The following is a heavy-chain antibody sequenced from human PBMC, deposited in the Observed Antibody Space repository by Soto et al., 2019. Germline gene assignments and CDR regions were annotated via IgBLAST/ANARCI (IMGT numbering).Heavy chain of an antibody. CDR2: ISSSGTTT. J-gene: IGHJ4*02. CDR3: ARSRGWGAPNDY. CDR1: GFTFVSYD. D-gene: IGHD3-16*01. V-gene: IGHV3-48*03. Sequence: EVQLAESGGGLVQPGGSLRLSCAASGFTFVSYDLIWVHQAPGKGLEWISYISSSGTTTSYADSVKGRFTISRDNAKNSLYLQMDSLRGDDTAVYYCARSRGWGAPNDYWGQGTLVTVSS.